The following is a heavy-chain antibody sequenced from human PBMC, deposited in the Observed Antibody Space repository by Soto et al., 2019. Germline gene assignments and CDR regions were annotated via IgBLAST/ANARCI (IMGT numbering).Heavy chain of an antibody. D-gene: IGHD3-22*01. Sequence: QVQLVESGGGVVQPGRSLRLSCAASGFTFSSYAMHWVRQAPGKGLEWVAVISYDGSNKYYADSVKGRFTISRDNSKKALYLQMNRLRAEYTAVYYCARDQGYESSGLPLYDFDYWGQGTLVTVSS. J-gene: IGHJ4*02. CDR2: ISYDGSNK. CDR1: GFTFSSYA. V-gene: IGHV3-30-3*01. CDR3: ARDQGYESSGLPLYDFDY.